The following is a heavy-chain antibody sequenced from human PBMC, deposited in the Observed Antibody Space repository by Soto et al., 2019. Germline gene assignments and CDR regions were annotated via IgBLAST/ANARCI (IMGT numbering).Heavy chain of an antibody. Sequence: SGPTLVNPTETLTLTCTVSGFSLSNARMGVSWIRQPPGKALEWLAHIFSNDEKSYSTSLKSRLTISKDTSKSQVVLTMTNMDPVDTATYYCARTREDYGDFSYNWFDPWGQGTLVTVSS. CDR1: GFSLSNARMG. D-gene: IGHD4-17*01. J-gene: IGHJ5*02. CDR3: ARTREDYGDFSYNWFDP. V-gene: IGHV2-26*01. CDR2: IFSNDEK.